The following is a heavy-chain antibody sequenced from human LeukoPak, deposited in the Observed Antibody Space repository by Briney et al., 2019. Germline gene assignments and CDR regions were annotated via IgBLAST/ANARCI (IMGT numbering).Heavy chain of an antibody. J-gene: IGHJ5*02. CDR3: ARHAETSAPLGNWFDP. CDR1: RRSISNYY. CDR2: IYYSGST. V-gene: IGHV4-59*08. Sequence: SETLSLTCTASRRSISNYYWSWIRQPPGKGLEWIGDIYYSGSTNYNPSLKSRVTMSVDTSKNHFSLKLRSVTAADTAVYYCARHAETSAPLGNWFDPWGQGTLVTVSS. D-gene: IGHD3-16*01.